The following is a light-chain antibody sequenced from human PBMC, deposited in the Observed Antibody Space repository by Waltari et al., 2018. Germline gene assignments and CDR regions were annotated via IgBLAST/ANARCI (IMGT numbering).Light chain of an antibody. CDR1: RSDVGGYNY. V-gene: IGLV2-14*03. CDR3: SSYTTTSAII. J-gene: IGLJ2*01. Sequence: QSALTQPASVSGSPGQSITISCPGTRSDVGGYNYVAWYQLYPGKAPTLILFHVTRWPSGVSNRFSGSQSGNTASLTISGLQAEDEADYYCSSYTTTSAIIFGGGTTLTVL. CDR2: HVT.